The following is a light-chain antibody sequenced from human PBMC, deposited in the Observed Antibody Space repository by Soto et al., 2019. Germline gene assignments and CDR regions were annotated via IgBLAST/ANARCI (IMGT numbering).Light chain of an antibody. CDR3: QHYGSSPPIT. Sequence: EIVLTQSPGTLSLSPGERATLSCRASQSVSSSYLAWYQQKPGQAPRLLIYGASSRPTGSPDRFSGSGSGTDCTLTICRLEPEDFAVYDCQHYGSSPPITFGPGTRLESK. CDR1: QSVSSSY. CDR2: GAS. J-gene: IGKJ5*01. V-gene: IGKV3-20*01.